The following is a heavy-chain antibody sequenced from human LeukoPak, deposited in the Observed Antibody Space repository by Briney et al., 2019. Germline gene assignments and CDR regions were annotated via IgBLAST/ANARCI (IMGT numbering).Heavy chain of an antibody. CDR1: GFTVSNNY. D-gene: IGHD3-16*01. CDR2: IYSWDNK. V-gene: IGHV3-66*01. CDR3: AGRRVLDASFDY. J-gene: IGHJ4*02. Sequence: GGSLRLSCAASGFTVSNNYMICVREARGKARVWVSVIYSWDNKYYLESVKGRFTISRHNSKHTLFLQMNRLRAEDTAVYYCAGRRVLDASFDYWGQGTLVTVSS.